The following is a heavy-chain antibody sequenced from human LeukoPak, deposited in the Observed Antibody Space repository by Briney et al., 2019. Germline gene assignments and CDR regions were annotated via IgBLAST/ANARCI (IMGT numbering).Heavy chain of an antibody. CDR2: INSDGSST. CDR1: GFTFSRYW. D-gene: IGHD6-13*01. V-gene: IGHV3-74*01. Sequence: PGGSLRLSCVASGFTFSRYWMHWVRQAPGKGLGWVSRINSDGSSTSYADSVKGRFTISRDNAKNTLYLQMNSLRAEDTAVYYCARGASSSWYIYYYYMDVWGKGTTVTISS. J-gene: IGHJ6*03. CDR3: ARGASSSWYIYYYYMDV.